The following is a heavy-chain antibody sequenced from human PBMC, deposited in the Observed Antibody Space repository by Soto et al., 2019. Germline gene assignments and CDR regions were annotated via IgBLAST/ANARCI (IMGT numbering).Heavy chain of an antibody. Sequence: QVQLVESGGGVVQPGRSLRLSCAASGFTFSSYGMHWVRQSPGKGLEWVAVISSDGSDKYYADSVKGRFTISRDNSKNTLYVPLNRMTAGDTALYFCGRDRLYGAGLIDVWGQGTAVTVSS. V-gene: IGHV3-30-3*01. CDR1: GFTFSSYG. CDR2: ISSDGSDK. CDR3: GRDRLYGAGLIDV. J-gene: IGHJ6*02. D-gene: IGHD3-10*01.